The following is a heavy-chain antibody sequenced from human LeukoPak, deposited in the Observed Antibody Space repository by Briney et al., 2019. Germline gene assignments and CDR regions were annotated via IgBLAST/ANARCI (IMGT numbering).Heavy chain of an antibody. CDR3: ARGVEVSSYYFDY. D-gene: IGHD2-15*01. V-gene: IGHV4-39*07. CDR2: SYYSGST. Sequence: SETLSLTCTVSGGSISSSSYYWGWIRQPPGKGLEWIWRSYYSGSTYYNPALKSRVTISVDTSKNQFSLKLSSVTAADTAVYYCARGVEVSSYYFDYWGQGPLVTVSS. J-gene: IGHJ4*02. CDR1: GGSISSSSYY.